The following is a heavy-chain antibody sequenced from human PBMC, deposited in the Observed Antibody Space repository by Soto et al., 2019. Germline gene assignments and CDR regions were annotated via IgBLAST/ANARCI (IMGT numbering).Heavy chain of an antibody. D-gene: IGHD3-3*01. Sequence: GGSLRLSCAASGFTFSSYAMSWVRQAPGKGLEWVSAISGSGGSTYYADSVKGRFTISRDNSKNTLYLQMNSLRAEDTAVYYCAKEGTTIFGVVLLYYFDYWGQGTLVTVSS. CDR3: AKEGTTIFGVVLLYYFDY. CDR1: GFTFSSYA. CDR2: ISGSGGST. J-gene: IGHJ4*02. V-gene: IGHV3-23*01.